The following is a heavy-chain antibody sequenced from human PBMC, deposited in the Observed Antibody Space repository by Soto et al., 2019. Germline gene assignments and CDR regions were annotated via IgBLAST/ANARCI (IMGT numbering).Heavy chain of an antibody. CDR1: GFSFRNAW. CDR3: RLDYFYYGMDV. CDR2: IKSKTDGGTT. Sequence: GGPLRLYCAASGFSFRNAWMSWVRQAPGKGLEWVGRIKSKTDGGTTDYAAPVKGRFTISRDNSKNTLYLQMNSLKTEDTAVYYCRLDYFYYGMDVWGQGTTVTVSS. J-gene: IGHJ6*02. V-gene: IGHV3-15*01.